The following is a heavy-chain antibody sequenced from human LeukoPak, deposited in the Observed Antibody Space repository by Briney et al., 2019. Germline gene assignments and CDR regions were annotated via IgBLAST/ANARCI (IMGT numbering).Heavy chain of an antibody. CDR1: GGSISSGGYY. V-gene: IGHV4-31*03. Sequence: PSETLSLTCTVSGGSISSGGYYWSWIRQHPGKGLEWIGYIYYSGSTYYNPSLKSRVTISVDTSKNQFSLKLSSVTAADTAVYYCARWPVRGYSYVSHCWGQGTLVTVSS. J-gene: IGHJ4*02. CDR3: ARWPVRGYSYVSHC. CDR2: IYYSGST. D-gene: IGHD5-18*01.